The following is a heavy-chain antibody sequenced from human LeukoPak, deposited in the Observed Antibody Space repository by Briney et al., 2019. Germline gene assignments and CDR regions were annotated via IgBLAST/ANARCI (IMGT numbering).Heavy chain of an antibody. D-gene: IGHD6-13*01. CDR3: ARESYCWYVHNYYYYGMDV. V-gene: IGHV4-4*07. J-gene: IGHJ6*02. CDR2: IYTSGST. Sequence: PSETLSLTCTVSGGSISTYYWSWIRQPAGKGLEWIGRIYTSGSTNYNPSLKSRVTMSVDTSKNQFSLKLSSVTAADTAVYYCARESYCWYVHNYYYYGMDVWGQGTTFTVSS. CDR1: GGSISTYY.